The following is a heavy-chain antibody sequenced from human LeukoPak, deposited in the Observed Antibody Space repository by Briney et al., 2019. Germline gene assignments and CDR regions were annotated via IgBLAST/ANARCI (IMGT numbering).Heavy chain of an antibody. J-gene: IGHJ4*02. CDR2: FDPEDGET. D-gene: IGHD3-22*01. Sequence: ASVKVSCKVSGYTLTELSLHWVRQAPGKGLEWMGGFDPEDGETIYAQKFQGRVTMTEDTSTDTAYMELSSLRSEDTAVYYCATGGSSGPNSNFGYWGQGTLVTVSS. CDR1: GYTLTELS. CDR3: ATGGSSGPNSNFGY. V-gene: IGHV1-24*01.